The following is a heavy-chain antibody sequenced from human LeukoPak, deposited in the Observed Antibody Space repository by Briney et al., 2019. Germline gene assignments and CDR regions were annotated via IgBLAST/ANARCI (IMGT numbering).Heavy chain of an antibody. Sequence: ASVKVSCKASGYTFTNYGIGWVRQAPGQGLEWMGWISAYNGNTHYAQNLQGRVTTTTDTSTSTAYLELRSLRFDDTAVYYCARGGSGWSRDSWGQGTLVTVSS. CDR3: ARGGSGWSRDS. CDR1: GYTFTNYG. CDR2: ISAYNGNT. D-gene: IGHD6-19*01. V-gene: IGHV1-18*01. J-gene: IGHJ4*02.